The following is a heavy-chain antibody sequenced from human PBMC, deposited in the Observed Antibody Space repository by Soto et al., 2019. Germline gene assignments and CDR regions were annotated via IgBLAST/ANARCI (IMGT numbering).Heavy chain of an antibody. CDR3: AREDSGWYGEFFQH. Sequence: EVQLLESGGGLVHPGGSLRLSCAASGFAYSNYAMSWVRQAPGMGLEWVSTIGGRDGSTDYAEAVKGRFTISRDNAKNTLHLRMTGLRAEDTAVYYCAREDSGWYGEFFQHWGQGTLVAVSS. CDR2: IGGRDGST. D-gene: IGHD6-19*01. V-gene: IGHV3-23*01. CDR1: GFAYSNYA. J-gene: IGHJ1*01.